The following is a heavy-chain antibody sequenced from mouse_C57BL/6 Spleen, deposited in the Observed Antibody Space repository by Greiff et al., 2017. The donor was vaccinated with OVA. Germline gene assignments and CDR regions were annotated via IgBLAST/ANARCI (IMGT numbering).Heavy chain of an antibody. CDR2: ISYDGSN. J-gene: IGHJ1*03. Sequence: EVQLQESGPGLVKPSQSLSLTCSVTGYSITSGYYWNWIRQFPGNKLEWMGYISYDGSNNYNPSLKNRISITRDTSKNQFFLKLNSVTTEDTATYYCARAGDYGSREKGYFDVWGTGTTVTVSS. CDR1: GYSITSGYY. V-gene: IGHV3-6*01. D-gene: IGHD1-1*01. CDR3: ARAGDYGSREKGYFDV.